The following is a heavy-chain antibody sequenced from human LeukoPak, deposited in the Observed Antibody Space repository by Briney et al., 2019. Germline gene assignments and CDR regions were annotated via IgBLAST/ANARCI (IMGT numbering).Heavy chain of an antibody. J-gene: IGHJ6*03. CDR1: GGTFSSYA. CDR2: IIPIFGTA. Sequence: ASVKVSCKASGGTFSSYAISWVRQAPGQGLEWMGGIIPIFGTANYAQKFQGRVTITADKSTSTAYMELSSLRSEDTAVYYCARASEQHSSYYYYYMDVWGKGTTVTISS. CDR3: ARASEQHSSYYYYYMDV. V-gene: IGHV1-69*06. D-gene: IGHD6-13*01.